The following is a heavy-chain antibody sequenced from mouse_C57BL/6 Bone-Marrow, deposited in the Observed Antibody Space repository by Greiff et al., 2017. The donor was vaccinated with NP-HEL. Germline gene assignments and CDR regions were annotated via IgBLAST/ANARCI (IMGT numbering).Heavy chain of an antibody. D-gene: IGHD4-1*01. CDR1: GFTFSDYG. CDR2: ISNLAYSI. V-gene: IGHV5-15*01. J-gene: IGHJ1*03. Sequence: EVKLVASGGGLVQPGGSLKLSCAASGFTFSDYGMAWVRQAPRKGPEWVAFISNLAYSIYYADTVTGRFTISRENAKNTLYLEMSSLRSEDTAMYYCARQGSNCGYWYFDVWGTGTTVTVSS. CDR3: ARQGSNCGYWYFDV.